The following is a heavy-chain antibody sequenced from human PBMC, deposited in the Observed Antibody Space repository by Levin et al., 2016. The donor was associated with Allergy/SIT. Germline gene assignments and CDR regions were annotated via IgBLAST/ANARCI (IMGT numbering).Heavy chain of an antibody. J-gene: IGHJ5*02. V-gene: IGHV4-39*01. CDR2: IYYSGST. CDR1: GGSISSSSYY. D-gene: IGHD3-22*01. CDR3: ARSITMIVVVITDRGDNWFDP. Sequence: SETLSLTCTVSGGSISSSSYYWGWIRQPPGKGLEWIGSIYYSGSTYYNPSLKSRVTISVDTSKNQFSLKLSSVTAADTAVYYCARSITMIVVVITDRGDNWFDPWGQGTPGHRLL.